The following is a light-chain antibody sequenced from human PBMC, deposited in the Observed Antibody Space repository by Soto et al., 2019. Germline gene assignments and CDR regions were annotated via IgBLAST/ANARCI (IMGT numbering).Light chain of an antibody. CDR3: QQCGSSPPWT. CDR1: ESVSSSY. Sequence: EIVLTQSPGTLSLSPGERATLSCRASESVSSSYLAWYQQKPGQAPRLLIFGASSRATGTPDRFSGSGSGTDFTLTISRLEPEDFAVYYCQQCGSSPPWTFGQGTEVEIK. CDR2: GAS. J-gene: IGKJ1*01. V-gene: IGKV3-20*01.